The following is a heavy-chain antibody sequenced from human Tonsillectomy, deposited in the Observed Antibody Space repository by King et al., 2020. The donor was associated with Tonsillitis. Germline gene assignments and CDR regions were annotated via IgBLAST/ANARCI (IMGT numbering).Heavy chain of an antibody. V-gene: IGHV4-34*01. CDR3: ASSPIQNRYCSGGTCPLWAGY. D-gene: IGHD2-15*01. J-gene: IGHJ4*02. CDR1: GGSFSGYY. Sequence: VQLQQWGAGLLKPSETLSLTCAVYGGSFSGYYWSWIRQPPGKGLEWIGEINHSGSTNYNPSLKSRVTISVDASKNQFSLKLRSLTAADLAVYYCASSPIQNRYCSGGTCPLWAGYWGQGTLVTVSS. CDR2: INHSGST.